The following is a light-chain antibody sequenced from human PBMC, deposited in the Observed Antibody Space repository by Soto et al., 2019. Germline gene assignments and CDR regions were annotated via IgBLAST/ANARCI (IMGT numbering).Light chain of an antibody. CDR3: QQYAGSPTT. Sequence: EIVVTQSPGTLSLSAGERATLSCRTSQSVGNAFIGWYQQKPGQAPRFLMYGTSGRATGTPDRFSGSGSVTDFTLTISRLEPEDFAVYYCQQYAGSPTTFGQGTKVEIK. J-gene: IGKJ1*01. V-gene: IGKV3-20*01. CDR2: GTS. CDR1: QSVGNAF.